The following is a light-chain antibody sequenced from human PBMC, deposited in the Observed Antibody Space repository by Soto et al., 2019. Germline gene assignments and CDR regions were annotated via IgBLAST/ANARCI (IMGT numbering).Light chain of an antibody. J-gene: IGLJ1*01. Sequence: QSALTQPPSASGSPGQSVTISCTGTGSDVGGYNYVSWYQQHPGKAPKVIIYEVSKRPSGVPDRFSGSKSGSTASLTVSGLQAEDEADYYCSSYAVTNIFVFGTGTKVTAL. V-gene: IGLV2-8*01. CDR3: SSYAVTNIFV. CDR2: EVS. CDR1: GSDVGGYNY.